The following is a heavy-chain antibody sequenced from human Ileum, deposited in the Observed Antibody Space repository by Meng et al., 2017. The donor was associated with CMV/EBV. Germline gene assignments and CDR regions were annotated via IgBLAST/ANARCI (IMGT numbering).Heavy chain of an antibody. J-gene: IGHJ4*02. CDR2: INQYGST. V-gene: IGHV4-34*01. D-gene: IGHD5-12*01. Sequence: QGQTKSWGAGLFKPPATPALTCSLGGSFSPSIWSWIRQAPGKGLEWIGEINQYGSTNFNPSVKSRVTISRDTSKNQFSLRLNSVTAADAAVYYCVTADHHAIKYWGQGTLVTVSS. CDR3: VTADHHAIKY. CDR1: GSFSPSI.